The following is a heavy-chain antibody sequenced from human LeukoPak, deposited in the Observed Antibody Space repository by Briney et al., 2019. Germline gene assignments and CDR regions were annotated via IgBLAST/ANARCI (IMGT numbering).Heavy chain of an antibody. CDR3: ARGYCSSTSCAFDI. D-gene: IGHD2-2*01. J-gene: IGHJ3*02. CDR2: ISHDGSNE. Sequence: GGSLRLSCTASGFIFTSYGMHWVRQTPGKGLEWVAGISHDGSNEYYADSVKGRFTISRDNSKNTLYLQMNSLRAEDTAVYYCARGYCSSTSCAFDIWGQGTMVTVSS. CDR1: GFIFTSYG. V-gene: IGHV3-30*03.